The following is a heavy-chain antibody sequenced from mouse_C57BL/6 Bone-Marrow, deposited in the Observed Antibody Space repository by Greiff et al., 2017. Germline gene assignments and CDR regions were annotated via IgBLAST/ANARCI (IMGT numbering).Heavy chain of an antibody. CDR3: VYSNYRDY. CDR1: GYAFSSSW. J-gene: IGHJ2*01. D-gene: IGHD2-5*01. Sequence: VQGVESGPELVKPGASVKISCKASGYAFSSSWMNWVKQRPGKGLEWIGRIYPGDGDTNYNGKFKGKATLTADKSSSTAYMQLSSLTSEDSAVYFCVYSNYRDYWGQGTTLTVSS. V-gene: IGHV1-82*01. CDR2: IYPGDGDT.